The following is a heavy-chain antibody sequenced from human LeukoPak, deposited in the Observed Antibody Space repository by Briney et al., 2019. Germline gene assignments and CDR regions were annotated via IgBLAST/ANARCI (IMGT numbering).Heavy chain of an antibody. V-gene: IGHV1-69*01. D-gene: IGHD4-17*01. CDR3: ARLLNDYGDTSFDY. J-gene: IGHJ4*02. Sequence: SVKVSCKASGGTFSSYAISWVRQAPGQGLEWMGGIIPIFGTANYAQKFQGRVTITADESTSTAYMELSSLRSEDTAVYYYARLLNDYGDTSFDYWGQGTLVTVSS. CDR2: IIPIFGTA. CDR1: GGTFSSYA.